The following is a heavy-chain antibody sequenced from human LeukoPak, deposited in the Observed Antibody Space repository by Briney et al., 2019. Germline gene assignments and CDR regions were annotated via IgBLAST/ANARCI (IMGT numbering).Heavy chain of an antibody. D-gene: IGHD5-18*01. V-gene: IGHV4-59*08. J-gene: IGHJ6*02. Sequence: PSETLSLTCTVSGGSISSYYWSWIRQPPRKGLEWMCYIYYIGSTNYNPSLKSRVTTSVETSKDKFSLKLSSVNAADTAVYYCARGTARGWIKIDYYYYGMDVWGQGTTVTVPS. CDR2: IYYIGST. CDR1: GGSISSYY. CDR3: ARGTARGWIKIDYYYYGMDV.